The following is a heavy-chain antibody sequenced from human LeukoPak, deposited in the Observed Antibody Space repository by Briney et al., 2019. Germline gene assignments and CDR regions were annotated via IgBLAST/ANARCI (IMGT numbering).Heavy chain of an antibody. CDR3: ARNSDYYDYSPQSV. CDR2: ISSSNNYM. Sequence: GGSLRLSCAASGFTFSSYSMNWVRQAPGKGLEWVSSISSSNNYMYYADSVKGRFTISRDNSKNMLFLQMNSLIIEDTAVYYCARNSDYYDYSPQSVWGQGTLVIVS. D-gene: IGHD3-22*01. J-gene: IGHJ4*02. V-gene: IGHV3-21*01. CDR1: GFTFSSYS.